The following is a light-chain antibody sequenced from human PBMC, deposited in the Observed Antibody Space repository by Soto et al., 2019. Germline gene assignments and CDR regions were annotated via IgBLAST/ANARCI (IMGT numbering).Light chain of an antibody. V-gene: IGKV3-11*01. CDR2: DGS. CDR3: QQRSNWLIS. J-gene: IGKJ3*01. Sequence: EIVLTQSPATLSLSPGERATLSCRASQSVSGYLAWHQQKPGQAPRLLIYDGSHRATGIPARFSGSGSGTDFTLTISGLEPEDFAVYYCQQRSNWLISFGPGTKVD. CDR1: QSVSGY.